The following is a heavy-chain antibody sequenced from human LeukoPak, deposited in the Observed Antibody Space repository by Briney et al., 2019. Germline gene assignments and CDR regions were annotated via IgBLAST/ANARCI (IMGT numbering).Heavy chain of an antibody. J-gene: IGHJ3*02. CDR3: ARWRMTSDAFDI. V-gene: IGHV4-59*01. Sequence: PSETLSLTCTVSGGSISSYYWSWIRQPPGKGLEWIGYIYYSGSTNYNPSLKSRVTISVDTSKNQFSLKLSSVTAADTAVYYCARWRMTSDAFDIWGQGTMVTVSS. CDR2: IYYSGST. CDR1: GGSISSYY.